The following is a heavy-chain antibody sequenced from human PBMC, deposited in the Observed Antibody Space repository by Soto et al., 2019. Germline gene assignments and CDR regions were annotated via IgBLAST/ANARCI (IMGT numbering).Heavy chain of an antibody. D-gene: IGHD6-13*01. J-gene: IGHJ4*01. Sequence: GESLKISCKASGYIFDNWWISWVRQMPGKGLEWMGIIYPGDSDTKYSPSVQGQVTISVDKSISTTYLQWRSVEASDTAMYYCATYRHSWSYFDFWGQGTPVTVS. V-gene: IGHV5-51*01. CDR3: ATYRHSWSYFDF. CDR2: IYPGDSDT. CDR1: GYIFDNWW.